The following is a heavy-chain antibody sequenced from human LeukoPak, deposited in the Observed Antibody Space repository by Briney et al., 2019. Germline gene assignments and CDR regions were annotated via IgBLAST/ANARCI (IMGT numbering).Heavy chain of an antibody. V-gene: IGHV3-23*01. Sequence: PGGSLRLSCAASGFTFSSYAMSWVRQAPGKGLEWVSAISGSGGSTYYADSVKGRFTISRDNAKNSLYLQMNSLKAEDTAVYYCAREVYDRRAHAFDIWGQGTMVTVSS. CDR1: GFTFSSYA. D-gene: IGHD3-22*01. CDR2: ISGSGGST. CDR3: AREVYDRRAHAFDI. J-gene: IGHJ3*02.